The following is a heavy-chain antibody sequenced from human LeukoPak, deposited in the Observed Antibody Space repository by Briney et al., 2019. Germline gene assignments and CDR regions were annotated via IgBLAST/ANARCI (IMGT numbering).Heavy chain of an antibody. CDR2: ISIGSSNI. CDR3: ARDSGSYSR. V-gene: IGHV3-48*04. J-gene: IGHJ4*02. CDR1: GLTFSSYS. D-gene: IGHD1-26*01. Sequence: GGSLRLSCAASGLTFSSYSMNWFRQAPGKGLEWVSHISIGSSNIYYAGSVKGRFTISRDNTKNSLYLQMNSLRAEDTAVYFCARDSGSYSRWGQGTLVTVSS.